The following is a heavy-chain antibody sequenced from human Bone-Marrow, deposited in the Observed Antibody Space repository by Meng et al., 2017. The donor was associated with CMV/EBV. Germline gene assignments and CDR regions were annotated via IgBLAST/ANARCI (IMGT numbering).Heavy chain of an antibody. V-gene: IGHV4-59*01. CDR3: ATLEIALGGGYYGMDV. Sequence: SEPLSLTCTVSRGSISSYYWSWIRQPPGKGLEWIGYIYYSGSTNYNPSLKSRVTISVDTSKNQFSLKLSSVTAADTAVYYCATLEIALGGGYYGMDVWGQGTTVTVSS. CDR2: IYYSGST. D-gene: IGHD1-1*01. J-gene: IGHJ6*02. CDR1: RGSISSYY.